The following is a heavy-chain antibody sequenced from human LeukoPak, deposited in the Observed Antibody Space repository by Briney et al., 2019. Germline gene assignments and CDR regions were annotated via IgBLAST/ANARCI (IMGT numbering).Heavy chain of an antibody. CDR1: GGSFSGYY. D-gene: IGHD2-2*01. CDR2: INHSGST. V-gene: IGHV4-34*01. J-gene: IGHJ6*03. Sequence: PSETLSLTCAVYGGSFSGYYWSWIRQPPGKGLEWIGEINHSGSTNYNPSLKSRVTISVDTSKNQFSLKLSSVTAADTPVYYCATAGYCSSTSCYWGCYYYYMDVWGQATTVTVSS. CDR3: ATAGYCSSTSCYWGCYYYYMDV.